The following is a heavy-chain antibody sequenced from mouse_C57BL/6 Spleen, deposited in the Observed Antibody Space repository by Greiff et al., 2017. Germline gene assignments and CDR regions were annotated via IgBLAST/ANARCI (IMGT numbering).Heavy chain of an antibody. CDR2: IYPRSGNT. V-gene: IGHV1-81*01. J-gene: IGHJ2*01. CDR1: GYTFTSYG. Sequence: QVQLQQSGAELARPGASVKLSCKASGYTFTSYGISWVKQRTGQGLEWIGEIYPRSGNTYYNEKFKGKATLTADKSSSTAYMELRSLTSEHSAVYFCAREGPDYYYGSGYGYWGQGTTLTVSS. D-gene: IGHD1-1*01. CDR3: AREGPDYYYGSGYGY.